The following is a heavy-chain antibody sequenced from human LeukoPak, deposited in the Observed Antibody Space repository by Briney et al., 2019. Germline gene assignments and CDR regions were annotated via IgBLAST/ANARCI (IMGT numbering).Heavy chain of an antibody. V-gene: IGHV3-21*01. J-gene: IGHJ4*02. CDR1: GFTFSSYS. Sequence: GGSLRLSCAASGFTFSSYSMNWVRQAPGKGLEWVSSISSSSSYIYYADSVKGRFTISRDNAKNSLYLQMNSLRAEDTAVYYCARDTQAMVPYTLDYWGQGTLVTVSS. CDR3: ARDTQAMVPYTLDY. D-gene: IGHD5-18*01. CDR2: ISSSSSYI.